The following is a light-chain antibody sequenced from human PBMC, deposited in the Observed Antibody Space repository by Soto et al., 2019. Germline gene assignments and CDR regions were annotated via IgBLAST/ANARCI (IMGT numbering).Light chain of an antibody. Sequence: QSALTQPPSASGSPGQSVTISCTGTSSDVGGHDYVSWYQQYPGKAPKLIIYEVSKRPSGVPDRFSGSKSVNTASLTVSGLQAEDEAYYYGSSYAGGTNFVFGGGTKLTVL. CDR1: SSDVGGHDY. CDR3: SSYAGGTNFV. J-gene: IGLJ2*01. V-gene: IGLV2-8*01. CDR2: EVS.